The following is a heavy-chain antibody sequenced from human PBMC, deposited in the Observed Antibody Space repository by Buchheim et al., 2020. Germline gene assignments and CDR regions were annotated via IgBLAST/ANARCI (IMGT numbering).Heavy chain of an antibody. CDR2: IYHTGNT. J-gene: IGHJ5*02. Sequence: QVQLQESGPGLVKPSQTLSLTCSVSGGSISSGDYYWNWIRQPPGKGLEWIGYIYHTGNTNYNPSLQSRVSISIDTSNHKLPLKLSSVTSADTAVYYCARARYYSYGWGWFDPCGQGTL. CDR3: ARARYYSYGWGWFDP. V-gene: IGHV4-31*03. D-gene: IGHD2-15*01. CDR1: GGSISSGDYY.